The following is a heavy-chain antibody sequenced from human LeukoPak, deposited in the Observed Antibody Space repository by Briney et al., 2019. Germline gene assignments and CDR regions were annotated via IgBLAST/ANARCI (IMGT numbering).Heavy chain of an antibody. Sequence: SVKASCKASGGTFSSYAISWVRQAPGQGLEWMGGIIPIFGTANYAQKFQGRVTITADESTSTAYMELSSLRSEDTAVYYCARGKRWLQLSPLDYWGQGTLVTVSS. D-gene: IGHD5-24*01. CDR1: GGTFSSYA. CDR2: IIPIFGTA. CDR3: ARGKRWLQLSPLDY. J-gene: IGHJ4*02. V-gene: IGHV1-69*13.